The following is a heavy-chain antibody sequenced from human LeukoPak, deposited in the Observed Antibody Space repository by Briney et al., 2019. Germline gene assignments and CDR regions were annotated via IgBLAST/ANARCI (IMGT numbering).Heavy chain of an antibody. CDR1: GGSISSYY. D-gene: IGHD2-8*01. CDR2: IYYSGST. V-gene: IGHV4-59*08. J-gene: IGHJ3*02. Sequence: SETLSLTCTVSGGSISSYYWSWIRQPPGKGLEWIGYIYYSGSTNYNPSLKSRVTISVDTSKNQFSLKLSSVTAADTAVYYRARHVYLPLLDAFDTWGQGTMVTVSS. CDR3: ARHVYLPLLDAFDT.